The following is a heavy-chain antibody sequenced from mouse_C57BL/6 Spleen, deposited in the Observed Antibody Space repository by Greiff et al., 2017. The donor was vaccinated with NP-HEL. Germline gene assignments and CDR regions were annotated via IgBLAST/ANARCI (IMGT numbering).Heavy chain of an antibody. CDR1: GYTFTSYW. J-gene: IGHJ2*01. D-gene: IGHD4-1*01. Sequence: QVQLQQPGAELVKPGASVKLSCKASGYTFTSYWMHWVKQRPGQGLEWIGMIHPNSGSTNYNEKFKSKATLTVDKSSSTAYMQLSSLTSEDSAVYYCARNWEGQGYFDYWGQGTTLTVSS. V-gene: IGHV1-64*01. CDR3: ARNWEGQGYFDY. CDR2: IHPNSGST.